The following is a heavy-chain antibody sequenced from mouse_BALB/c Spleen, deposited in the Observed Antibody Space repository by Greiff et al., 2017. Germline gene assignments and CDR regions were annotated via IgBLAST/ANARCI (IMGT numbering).Heavy chain of an antibody. D-gene: IGHD2-12*01. CDR2: IWSGGST. V-gene: IGHV2-2*02. CDR3: AGPSPLRRLYYAMDY. Sequence: QVQLQQSGPGLVQPSQSLSITCTVSGFSLTSYGVHWVRQSPGKGLEWLGVIWSGGSTDYNAAFISRLSISNDNSKSQVFFKMNSLQANDTAIYYCAGPSPLRRLYYAMDYWGQGTSVTVSS. CDR1: GFSLTSYG. J-gene: IGHJ4*01.